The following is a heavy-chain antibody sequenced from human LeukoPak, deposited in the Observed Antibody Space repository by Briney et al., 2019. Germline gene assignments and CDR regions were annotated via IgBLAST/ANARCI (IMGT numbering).Heavy chain of an antibody. D-gene: IGHD3-16*01. Sequence: SGPTLVNPTQTLALTCTFSGFSLTTSGVGVGWTRQPPGKALEWLSIIYWDDDKRYSPSLRSRLTITKDTYRNQVVLIMTNVDPIDTATYYCAHIEITFGGVMRDDAFDIWGQGTMVTVSS. V-gene: IGHV2-5*02. CDR1: GFSLTTSGVG. CDR3: AHIEITFGGVMRDDAFDI. CDR2: IYWDDDK. J-gene: IGHJ3*02.